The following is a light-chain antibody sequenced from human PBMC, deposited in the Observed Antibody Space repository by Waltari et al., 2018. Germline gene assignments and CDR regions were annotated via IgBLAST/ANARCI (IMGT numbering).Light chain of an antibody. J-gene: IGKJ2*01. Sequence: DIVLTQSPGTLSLSPGERVTLSCRASQSLSNTQLAWYQQRPGQAPPLLIYGASSRVTGIPRRFSGTGSGTDFSLTISSLEPEDYAVYYCLHYGTSHTYTFGQGTKLEIK. CDR3: LHYGTSHTYT. CDR1: QSLSNTQ. CDR2: GAS. V-gene: IGKV3-20*01.